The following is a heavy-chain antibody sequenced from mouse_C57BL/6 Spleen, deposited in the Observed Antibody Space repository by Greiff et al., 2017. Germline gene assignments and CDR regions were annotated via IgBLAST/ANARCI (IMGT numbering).Heavy chain of an antibody. D-gene: IGHD2-1*01. CDR1: GYTFTDYN. Sequence: EVQLQQPGPELVKPGASVKMSCKASGYTFTDYNMHWVKQSHGKSLEWIGNINPKNGGTSYNQKFKGKATLTVDKSSSTAYMELRSLTSEHSAVDYSASDGIYYGNSWFAYWGQGTLVTVSA. CDR3: ASDGIYYGNSWFAY. J-gene: IGHJ3*01. CDR2: INPKNGGT. V-gene: IGHV1-22*01.